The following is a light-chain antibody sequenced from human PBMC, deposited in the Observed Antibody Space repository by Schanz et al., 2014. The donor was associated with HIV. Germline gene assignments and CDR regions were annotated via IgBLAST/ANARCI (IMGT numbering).Light chain of an antibody. CDR3: QQYYTTPRT. CDR1: QSVLSSSDNKNY. CDR2: WAS. J-gene: IGKJ1*01. V-gene: IGKV4-1*01. Sequence: DIVMTQSPDSLAVSLGERATINCKSSQSVLSSSDNKNYLAWYQQKPGQPPKLLLYWASTREPGVPDRFSGSGSGTDFTLTISSLQAEDVAVYYCQQYYTTPRTFGQGTKVEIK.